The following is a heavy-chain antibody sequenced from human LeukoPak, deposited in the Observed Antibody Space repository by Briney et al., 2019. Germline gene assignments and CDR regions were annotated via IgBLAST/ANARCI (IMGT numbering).Heavy chain of an antibody. V-gene: IGHV4-59*01. CDR3: ARSYYGSGRYGPQFDY. D-gene: IGHD3-10*01. J-gene: IGHJ4*02. CDR2: IYYSGST. CDR1: GGSISSYY. Sequence: SETLSLTCTVSGGSISSYYWSWIRQSPEKGLDWIGYIYYSGSTKYNPSLKSRVTISVDTSKNQFSLKLSSVTAADTAVYYCARSYYGSGRYGPQFDYWGQGTLVTVSS.